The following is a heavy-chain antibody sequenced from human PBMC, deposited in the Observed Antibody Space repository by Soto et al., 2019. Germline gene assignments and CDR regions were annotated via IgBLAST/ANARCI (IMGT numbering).Heavy chain of an antibody. CDR3: AKGYSSGWSYYYYGMDV. Sequence: SLRLSCAASGFTFSSYAMSWVRQAPGKGLEWVSAISGSGGSTYYADSVKGRFTISRDNSKNTLYLQMNSLRAEDTAVYYCAKGYSSGWSYYYYGMDVWGQGTTVTVSS. CDR2: ISGSGGST. J-gene: IGHJ6*02. D-gene: IGHD6-19*01. V-gene: IGHV3-23*01. CDR1: GFTFSSYA.